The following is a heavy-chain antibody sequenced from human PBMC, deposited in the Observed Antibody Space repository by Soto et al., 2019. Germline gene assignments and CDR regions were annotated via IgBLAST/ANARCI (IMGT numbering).Heavy chain of an antibody. CDR1: GFTVSSNY. CDR3: VRSDEGNPRLVGAFDI. Sequence: EVQLVESGGGLVQPGGSLRLSCAASGFTVSSNYMSWVRQAPGKGLEWVSVIYSGGSTYYADSVKGRFTISRDNSKNTLYLQMNSLRAEDTAVYYCVRSDEGNPRLVGAFDIWGQGTMVTVSS. J-gene: IGHJ3*02. CDR2: IYSGGST. D-gene: IGHD2-8*02. V-gene: IGHV3-66*01.